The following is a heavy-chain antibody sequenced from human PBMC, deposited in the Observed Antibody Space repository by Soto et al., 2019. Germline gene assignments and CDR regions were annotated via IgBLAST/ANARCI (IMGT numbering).Heavy chain of an antibody. V-gene: IGHV3-21*01. J-gene: IGHJ4*02. CDR1: GFTFSSYT. CDR2: ITSSGNYI. CDR3: ARGHY. Sequence: GGSLRLSCSASGFTFSSYTMNWVRQAPGKGLEWVSSITSSGNYIYYTDSVKGRFTISRDNAKNSLSLQMNSLRAEDTAVYYCARGHYWGQGTVVTVSS.